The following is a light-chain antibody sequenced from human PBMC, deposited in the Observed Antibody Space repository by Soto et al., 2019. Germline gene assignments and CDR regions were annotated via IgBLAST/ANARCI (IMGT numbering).Light chain of an antibody. Sequence: SPXTXXLSXGXGASXXXRASQSINTYLAWYQQKPGQAPRLLIYDASKRATGIPARFSGSGSGTNFTLTISSLEPEDFAVYYCQQRRSWQVTFGQGTRLEI. CDR1: QSINTY. V-gene: IGKV3D-11*02. CDR2: DAS. CDR3: QQRRSWQVT. J-gene: IGKJ5*01.